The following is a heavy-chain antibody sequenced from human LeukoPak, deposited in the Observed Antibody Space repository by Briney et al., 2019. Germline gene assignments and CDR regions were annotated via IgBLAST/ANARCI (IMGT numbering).Heavy chain of an antibody. Sequence: GGPLRLSCAASGFAFSTLWMMWVRAAPGKGREWVANIKQDGREKYYVDSVKGRFTISRDNAKNSLYLQMNSLRAEDTAVYYCARTRAHEDWGQGALVTVSS. V-gene: IGHV3-7*01. CDR2: IKQDGREK. CDR1: GFAFSTLW. CDR3: ARTRAHED. J-gene: IGHJ4*02.